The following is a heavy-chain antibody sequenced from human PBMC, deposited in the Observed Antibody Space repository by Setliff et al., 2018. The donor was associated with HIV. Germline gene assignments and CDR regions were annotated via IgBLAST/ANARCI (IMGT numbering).Heavy chain of an antibody. V-gene: IGHV1-2*02. Sequence: ASVKVSCKASGYTFTGYYMHWVRQAPGQGLEWMGWINPNSGGTTYAQKFQGRVTMTRDTSISTAYMEVSRLRSDDTAVYYCARGRDGYTGKDWGQGTLVTVSS. CDR2: INPNSGGT. CDR3: ARGRDGYTGKD. J-gene: IGHJ4*02. CDR1: GYTFTGYY. D-gene: IGHD5-12*01.